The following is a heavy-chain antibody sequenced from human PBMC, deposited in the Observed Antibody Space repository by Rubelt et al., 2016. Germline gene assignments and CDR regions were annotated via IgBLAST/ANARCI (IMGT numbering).Heavy chain of an antibody. CDR3: ARAGSSLLFDY. J-gene: IGHJ4*02. CDR2: IYYSGTR. CDR1: GGSISSSSAY. V-gene: IGHV4-39*07. D-gene: IGHD6-13*01. Sequence: QLQLQESGPGLVKPSETLSLTCTVSGGSISSSSAYWGWIRQPPGKGLEWIATIYYSGTRYFNPSLNGRVSISVDTPKNQFSLNLGSVTAADTAVFYCARAGSSLLFDYWGQGILVTVSS.